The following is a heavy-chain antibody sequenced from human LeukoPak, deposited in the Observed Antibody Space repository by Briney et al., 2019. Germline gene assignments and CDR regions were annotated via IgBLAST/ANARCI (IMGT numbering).Heavy chain of an antibody. CDR1: GFSFNNAW. D-gene: IGHD2-2*01. V-gene: IGHV3-15*01. J-gene: IGHJ4*02. CDR3: TTLLAVAPVGNIDDC. CDR2: IKNKGEGGTT. Sequence: PGGSLRLSCVASGFSFNNAWMSWVRQAPGKGLEWVGRIKNKGEGGTTDYAAPVKGRFTISRDDSKTTLYMQMNSLKTEDTAVYFCTTLLAVAPVGNIDDCWDQGTLVTVS.